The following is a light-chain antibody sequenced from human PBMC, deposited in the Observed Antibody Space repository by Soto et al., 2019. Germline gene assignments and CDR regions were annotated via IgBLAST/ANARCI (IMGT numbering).Light chain of an antibody. CDR3: QSYDSSLSGWV. CDR2: GNS. V-gene: IGLV1-40*01. CDR1: SSNIGAGYD. J-gene: IGLJ3*02. Sequence: QSVLTQPPSVSGAPGQSVTISCTGSSSNIGAGYDVHWYQQLPGTAPKLLIYGNSNRPSGVPDRFSGSKSGTSASLAITGLQAEEEADYYCQSYDSSLSGWVFGGGTQLTVL.